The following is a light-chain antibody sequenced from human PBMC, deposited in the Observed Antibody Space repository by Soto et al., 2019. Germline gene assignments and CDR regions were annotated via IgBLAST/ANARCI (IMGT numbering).Light chain of an antibody. CDR1: SSDVGGYNF. CDR2: EVD. J-gene: IGLJ2*01. Sequence: QSVLTQPASVSGSLGQSITISCTGTSSDVGGYNFVSWYQQHPGKAPKLLISEVDKRPSGVSDRFSGSKSGNTASLTISGLQAEDEADYYCSSYTSGSTLKFFGGGTKVTVL. V-gene: IGLV2-14*01. CDR3: SSYTSGSTLKF.